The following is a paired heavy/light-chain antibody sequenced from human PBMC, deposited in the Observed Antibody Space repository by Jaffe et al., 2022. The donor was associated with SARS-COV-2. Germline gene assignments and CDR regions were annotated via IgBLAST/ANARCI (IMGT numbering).Light chain of an antibody. CDR2: AAS. J-gene: IGKJ2*01. CDR1: EGISTY. CDR3: QQSYNIPRT. V-gene: IGKV1-39*01. Sequence: DIQMTQSPSSLSASVGDRVTITCRPSEGISTYLNWYQHKPGKAPKLLIYAASSLQTGVPSRFSASESGTAFTLTISSLQPEDSATYYCQQSYNIPRTFGQGTKLEI.
Heavy chain of an antibody. J-gene: IGHJ6*02. CDR2: ISSSGDMK. CDR3: ARDRVAIFWSGWSGGYGDGMDV. V-gene: IGHV3-11*01. D-gene: IGHD3-3*01. Sequence: QVQLVESGGDLVQPGKSLRLSCAAAGFTFSDYYMSWVRQAPGKGLEWISYISSSGDMKYYADSVKGRFAISRDNSRNSLYLEMNSLGVEDSAVYYCARDRVAIFWSGWSGGYGDGMDVWGQGTTVTVSS. CDR1: GFTFSDYY.